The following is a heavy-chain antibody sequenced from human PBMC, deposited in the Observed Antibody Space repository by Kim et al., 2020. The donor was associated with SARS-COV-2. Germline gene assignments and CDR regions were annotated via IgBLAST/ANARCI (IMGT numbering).Heavy chain of an antibody. D-gene: IGHD3-22*01. CDR3: ARDRWLPRYYYDSSGYYYGPEYFQH. V-gene: IGHV3-7*01. CDR2: IKQDGSEK. J-gene: IGHJ1*01. CDR1: GFTFSSYW. Sequence: GGSLRLSCAASGFTFSSYWMSWVRQAPGKGLEWVANIKQDGSEKYYVDSVKGRFTISRDNAKNSLYLQMNSLRAEDTAVYYCARDRWLPRYYYDSSGYYYGPEYFQHWGQGTLVTVSS.